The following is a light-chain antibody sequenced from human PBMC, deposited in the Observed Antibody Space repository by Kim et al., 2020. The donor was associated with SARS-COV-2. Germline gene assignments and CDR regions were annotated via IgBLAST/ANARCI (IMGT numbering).Light chain of an antibody. J-gene: IGLJ3*02. Sequence: SVSVSPGQTASITCSGDKLGDKYACWYQQKPGQSPVLVIYEDRKRPSGIPERFSGSNSGNTASLTISGTQAMDEADYYCQAWDSRVFGGGTQLTVL. CDR2: EDR. CDR1: KLGDKY. CDR3: QAWDSRV. V-gene: IGLV3-1*01.